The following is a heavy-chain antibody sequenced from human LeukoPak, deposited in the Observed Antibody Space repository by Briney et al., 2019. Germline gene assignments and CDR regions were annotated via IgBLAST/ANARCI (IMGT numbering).Heavy chain of an antibody. CDR3: ASVYSNYGFMYYYYMDV. Sequence: GGSLRLSCAASGFTVSSNYMSWVRQAPGKGLEWVSVIYSGGSTYYADSVKGRFTISRDNSKNTLYLQMNSLRAEDTAVYYCASVYSNYGFMYYYYMDVWGKGTTVTVSS. CDR2: IYSGGST. J-gene: IGHJ6*03. V-gene: IGHV3-53*01. CDR1: GFTVSSNY. D-gene: IGHD4-11*01.